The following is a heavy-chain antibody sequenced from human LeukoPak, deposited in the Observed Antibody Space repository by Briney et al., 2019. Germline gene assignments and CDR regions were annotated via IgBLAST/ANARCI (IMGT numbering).Heavy chain of an antibody. CDR3: TRPYDHSDY. V-gene: IGHV3-73*01. D-gene: IGHD1-14*01. CDR1: VFTFSGSA. CDR2: IKSKAYNYAT. J-gene: IGHJ4*02. Sequence: GGALKLSCAASVFTFSGSAIHWVRQASGKGLEWIGRIKSKAYNYATTYAASVKGRFSISRDDSKSTAYLQMNSLKTEDTAVYYCTRPYDHSDYWGQGTLVTVSS.